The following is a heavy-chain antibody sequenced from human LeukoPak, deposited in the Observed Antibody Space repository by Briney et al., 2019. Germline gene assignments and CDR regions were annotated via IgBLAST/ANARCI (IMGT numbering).Heavy chain of an antibody. CDR2: IKRDGSEK. CDR3: TRMLWRSRPFDY. J-gene: IGHJ4*02. CDR1: GFTFSSYW. V-gene: IGHV3-7*01. D-gene: IGHD2-2*01. Sequence: SGGSLRLSCVASGFTFSSYWMSWVRQAPGKGLEWVANIKRDGSEKYYVDSVKGRFTISRDNAKNSLYLQMNSLRAEDTAVYYCTRMLWRSRPFDYWGQGTLVTVSS.